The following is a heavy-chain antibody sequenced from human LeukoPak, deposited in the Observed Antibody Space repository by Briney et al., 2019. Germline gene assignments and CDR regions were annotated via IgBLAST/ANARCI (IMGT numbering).Heavy chain of an antibody. CDR3: ARAIVSTSSYYYMDV. J-gene: IGHJ6*03. CDR1: GFTFDDYG. CDR2: INWNGGST. V-gene: IGHV3-20*04. Sequence: GGSLRLSCAASGFTFDDYGMSWVRQAPGKGLEWVSGINWNGGSTGYAGSVKGRFTISRDNAKNSLYLQMNSLRAEDTALYYCARAIVSTSSYYYMDVWGKGTTVTVSS. D-gene: IGHD2-2*01.